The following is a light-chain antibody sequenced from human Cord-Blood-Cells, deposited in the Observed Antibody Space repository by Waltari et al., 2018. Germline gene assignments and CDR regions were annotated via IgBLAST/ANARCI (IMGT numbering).Light chain of an antibody. V-gene: IGKV1-39*01. J-gene: IGKJ2*01. CDR1: QSISSY. CDR2: AAS. CDR3: QQSYSTPQT. Sequence: IQMTQSPSYLSASVGDRVTITCRASQSISSYLNWYQQKPGKAPKLLIYAASSLQSGVPSRFSGSGSGTDFTLTISSLQPEDFATYYCQQSYSTPQTFGQGTKLEIK.